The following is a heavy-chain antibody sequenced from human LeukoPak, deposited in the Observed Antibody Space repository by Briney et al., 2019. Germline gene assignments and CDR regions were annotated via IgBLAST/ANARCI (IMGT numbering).Heavy chain of an antibody. Sequence: GGSLRLSCAVSGFIFTDHWMSWVRQATGKGLEWVANIKEDESTKFYADSVRGRFTISRDNAKSSVYLQMNNLRVEDTALYYCARAVDVADYWGRGTLVTVSS. CDR1: GFIFTDHW. V-gene: IGHV3-7*01. CDR2: IKEDESTK. D-gene: IGHD3-16*01. J-gene: IGHJ4*02. CDR3: ARAVDVADY.